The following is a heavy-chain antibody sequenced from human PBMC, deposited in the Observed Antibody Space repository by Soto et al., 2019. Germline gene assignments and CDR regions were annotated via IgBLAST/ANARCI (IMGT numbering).Heavy chain of an antibody. Sequence: EVHLLESGGGLAQPGGSLRLSCAASGFTFSSYAMSWVRQAPGRGLQCVSTITASGGATYYADSVQGRFTISRDNSKHTLYLQMDGLTADDTAMYYCVKDGLGGTTTFNWFDPWGQGTLVTVAS. J-gene: IGHJ5*02. V-gene: IGHV3-23*01. D-gene: IGHD3-3*01. CDR2: ITASGGAT. CDR3: VKDGLGGTTTFNWFDP. CDR1: GFTFSSYA.